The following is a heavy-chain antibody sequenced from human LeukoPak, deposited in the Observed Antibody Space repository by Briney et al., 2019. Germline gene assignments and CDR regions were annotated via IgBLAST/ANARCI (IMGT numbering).Heavy chain of an antibody. CDR1: GFTFSSYA. CDR2: ISGSGGST. V-gene: IGHV3-23*01. D-gene: IGHD3-3*01. Sequence: GGSLRLSCAASGFTFSSYAMSWLRQAPGKGLEWVSAISGSGGSTYYAESVKDRFTISRDKSKNTLYLQMNSLRAEDTAVYYCAGLSSYYDFWSGYYRESYFDYWGQGTLVTVSS. CDR3: AGLSSYYDFWSGYYRESYFDY. J-gene: IGHJ4*02.